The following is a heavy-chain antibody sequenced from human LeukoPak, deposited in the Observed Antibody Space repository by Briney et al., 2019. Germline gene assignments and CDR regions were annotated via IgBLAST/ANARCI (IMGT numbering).Heavy chain of an antibody. CDR3: AKGGYSYGPTPFDY. V-gene: IGHV3-23*01. CDR2: ISGSGGST. J-gene: IGHJ4*02. CDR1: GFTFSSYA. D-gene: IGHD5-18*01. Sequence: GGSLRLSCAASGFTFSSYAMCWVRQPPGKGLEWVSAISGSGGSTYYADSVKGRFTISRDNSKNTLYLQMNSLRAEDTAVYYCAKGGYSYGPTPFDYWGRGTLVTVSS.